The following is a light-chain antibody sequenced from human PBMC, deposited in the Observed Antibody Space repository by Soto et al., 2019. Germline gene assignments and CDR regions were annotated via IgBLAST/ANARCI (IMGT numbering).Light chain of an antibody. V-gene: IGKV3-15*01. CDR3: LQYNNWPPMYT. CDR1: QSVSSN. J-gene: IGKJ2*01. CDR2: GAS. Sequence: EIVMTQSPATLSVSPGERATLSCRASQSVSSNLAWYQQKPGQAPRLLIYGASTRATGIPARFSGSGSGTEFTLTISSLQSEDFALYYCLQYNNWPPMYTFGQGTKLEIK.